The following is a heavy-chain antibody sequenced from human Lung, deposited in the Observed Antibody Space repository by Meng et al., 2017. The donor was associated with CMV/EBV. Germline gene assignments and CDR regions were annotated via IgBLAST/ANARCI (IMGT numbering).Heavy chain of an antibody. D-gene: IGHD5-24*01. CDR1: GCSISSFY. CDR3: ARGSRDEAFQH. Sequence: QVQLQESGPGLVKPSDTPSLTCTVSGCSISSFYWSWIRPPAGKGLEWIGRIYTSGSTNYNPSLKSRVTMSVDTSKNQFSLKVSSVTAADTAVYYCARGSRDEAFQHWGQGTLVTVSS. CDR2: IYTSGST. V-gene: IGHV4-4*07. J-gene: IGHJ1*01.